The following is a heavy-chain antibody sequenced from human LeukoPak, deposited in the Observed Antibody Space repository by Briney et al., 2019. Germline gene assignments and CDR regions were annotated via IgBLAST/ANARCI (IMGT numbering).Heavy chain of an antibody. V-gene: IGHV3-7*03. Sequence: GVSLRLSCAASGFTFSSYWMSWVRQAPGKGLEWVANIKQDGSEKYYVDSVKGRFTISRDNAKNSLYLQMNSLRAEDTAVYYCARDRVAAAGTNWFDPWGQGTLVTVSS. CDR3: ARDRVAAAGTNWFDP. CDR1: GFTFSSYW. CDR2: IKQDGSEK. J-gene: IGHJ5*02. D-gene: IGHD6-13*01.